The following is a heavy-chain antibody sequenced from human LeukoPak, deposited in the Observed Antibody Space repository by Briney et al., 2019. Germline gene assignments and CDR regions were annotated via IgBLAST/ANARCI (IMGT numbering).Heavy chain of an antibody. V-gene: IGHV3-21*04. CDR2: ISSSSSYI. J-gene: IGHJ6*02. Sequence: GGSLRLSCAASGFTFSSYSMNWVRQAPGKGLEWVSSISSSSSYIYYADSVKGRFTISRDNAKNSLYLQMNSLRAEDTAVYYCAKGGSSWSRTMDVWGQGTTVTVSS. CDR3: AKGGSSWSRTMDV. D-gene: IGHD6-13*01. CDR1: GFTFSSYS.